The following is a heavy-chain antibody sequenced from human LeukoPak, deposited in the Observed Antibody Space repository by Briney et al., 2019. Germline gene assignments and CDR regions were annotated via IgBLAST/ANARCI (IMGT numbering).Heavy chain of an antibody. J-gene: IGHJ4*02. CDR3: AKGNWNNPNDY. CDR1: GFTFSSYS. V-gene: IGHV3-48*01. Sequence: PGGSLRLSCAASGFTFSSYSMNWVRQAPGKGLEWVSYISSSSSTIYYADSVKGRFTISRDNSKNTLYLQMNSLRAEDTAVYYCAKGNWNNPNDYWGQGTLVTVSS. CDR2: ISSSSSTI. D-gene: IGHD1/OR15-1a*01.